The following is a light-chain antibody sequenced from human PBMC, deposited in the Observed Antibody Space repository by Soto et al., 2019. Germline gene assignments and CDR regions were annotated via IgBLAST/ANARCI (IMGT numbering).Light chain of an antibody. CDR1: SSDVGGYNY. V-gene: IGLV2-14*01. J-gene: IGLJ1*01. CDR2: EVS. CDR3: SSYTSSSTYV. Sequence: SALTQPASVSGSPGQSITISCTGTSSDVGGYNYVSWYQQHPGKAPKLMIYEVSNRPSGASNRFSGSKSGNTASLTISGLQAEDEADYYCSSYTSSSTYVFGTGT.